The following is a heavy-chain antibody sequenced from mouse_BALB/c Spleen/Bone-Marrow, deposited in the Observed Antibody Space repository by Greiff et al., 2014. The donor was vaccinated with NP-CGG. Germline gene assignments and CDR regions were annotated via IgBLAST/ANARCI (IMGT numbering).Heavy chain of an antibody. D-gene: IGHD3-1*01. Sequence: VQLQQSGAELVRPGSSVKIPCKASGYAFSTYWMNWVKQRPGQGLEWIGQIYPGDGDTNYNEKFKGKATLTADKSSSTASIQLSSLTSEDSVVYFCARVGFSFDYWGQGTTLTVSS. CDR3: ARVGFSFDY. J-gene: IGHJ2*01. CDR1: GYAFSTYW. V-gene: IGHV1-80*01. CDR2: IYPGDGDT.